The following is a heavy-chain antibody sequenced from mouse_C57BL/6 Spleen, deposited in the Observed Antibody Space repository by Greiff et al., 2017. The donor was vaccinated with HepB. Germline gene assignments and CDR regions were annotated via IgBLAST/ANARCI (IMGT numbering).Heavy chain of an antibody. J-gene: IGHJ4*01. Sequence: DVQLVESGGGLVQPKGSLKLSCAASGFTFNTYAMHWVRQAPGKGLEWVARIRSKSSNYATYYADSVKDRFTISRDDSQSMLYLQMNNLKTEDTAMYYCVRGYGYDGDYYAMDYWGQGTSFTVSS. CDR3: VRGYGYDGDYYAMDY. CDR1: GFTFNTYA. D-gene: IGHD2-2*01. CDR2: IRSKSSNYAT. V-gene: IGHV10-3*01.